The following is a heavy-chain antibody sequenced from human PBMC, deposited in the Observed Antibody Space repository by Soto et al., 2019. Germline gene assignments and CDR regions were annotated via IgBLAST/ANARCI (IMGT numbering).Heavy chain of an antibody. J-gene: IGHJ4*02. CDR1: GFTFSSYG. CDR3: ARDMSSSGYFFDY. D-gene: IGHD3-22*01. Sequence: QVQLVESGGGVVQPGRSLRLSCAASGFTFSSYGMHWVRQAPGKGLEWVAVIWYDGSNKYYADSVKGRFTISRDNSKNTLYLQMNSLRAEDTAVYYCARDMSSSGYFFDYWGQGTLVTVSS. V-gene: IGHV3-33*01. CDR2: IWYDGSNK.